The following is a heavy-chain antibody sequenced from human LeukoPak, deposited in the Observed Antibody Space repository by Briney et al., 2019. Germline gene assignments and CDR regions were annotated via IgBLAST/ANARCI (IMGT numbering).Heavy chain of an antibody. CDR3: ARLVYYGSGSNWFDP. D-gene: IGHD3-10*01. CDR2: IYTSGST. J-gene: IGHJ5*02. Sequence: SETLSLTCTVSGGSISSYYWSWIRQPPGKGLEWIGYIYTSGSTNYNPSLKSRVTISVDTSKNQFSMKLSSVTAAATAVYYCARLVYYGSGSNWFDPWGQGTLVTVSS. CDR1: GGSISSYY. V-gene: IGHV4-4*09.